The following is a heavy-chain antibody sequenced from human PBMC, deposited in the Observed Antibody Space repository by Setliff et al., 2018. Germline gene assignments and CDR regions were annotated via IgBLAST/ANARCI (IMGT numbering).Heavy chain of an antibody. CDR1: GFTFSSYW. V-gene: IGHV3-7*01. D-gene: IGHD3-10*01. CDR2: IKKDGSEK. J-gene: IGHJ4*02. Sequence: GESLKISCAASGFTFSSYWMSWVRQAPGKGLEWVANIKKDGSEKYYVDSVKGRFTISRDNAKNSLYLQMNSLRAEDTAVYYCARGAGVRGYYYGSGSYLYWGQGTQVTVSS. CDR3: ARGAGVRGYYYGSGSYLY.